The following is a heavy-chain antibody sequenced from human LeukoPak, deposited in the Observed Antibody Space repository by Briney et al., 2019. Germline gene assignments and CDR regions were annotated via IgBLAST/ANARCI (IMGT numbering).Heavy chain of an antibody. V-gene: IGHV2-5*01. CDR3: AHRRGRYCSGGSCSKYNWFDP. J-gene: IGHJ5*02. CDR2: IYWNDDK. Sequence: SGPTLVNPPQTLTLTCTFSGFSLSTSGVGVGWIRQPPGKALEWLALIYWNDDKRYSPSLKSRLTITKDTSKNQVVLTMTNMDPVDTATYYCAHRRGRYCSGGSCSKYNWFDPWGQGTLVTVSS. CDR1: GFSLSTSGVG. D-gene: IGHD2-15*01.